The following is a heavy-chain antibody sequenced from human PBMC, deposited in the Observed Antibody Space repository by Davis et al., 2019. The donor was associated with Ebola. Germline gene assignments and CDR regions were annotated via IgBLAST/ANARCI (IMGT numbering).Heavy chain of an antibody. Sequence: AASVKVSCKASGYTFTNYDVEWVRQATGQGLEWMGWMNPNSGNTGYAQKFQGRVTMTRSTSINTAYMELSSLRSEDTAVYYCAREGSIAAPYGMDVWGQGTTVTVSS. D-gene: IGHD6-6*01. J-gene: IGHJ6*02. CDR1: GYTFTNYD. CDR2: MNPNSGNT. V-gene: IGHV1-8*01. CDR3: AREGSIAAPYGMDV.